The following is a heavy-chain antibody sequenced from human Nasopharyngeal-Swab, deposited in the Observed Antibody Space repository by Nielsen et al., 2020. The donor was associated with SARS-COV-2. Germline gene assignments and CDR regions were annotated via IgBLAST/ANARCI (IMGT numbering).Heavy chain of an antibody. D-gene: IGHD6-13*01. V-gene: IGHV5-51*01. CDR3: ARLPMRAASGRGAFDI. J-gene: IGHJ3*02. CDR2: IYPGDSDT. Sequence: GESLKISCKASGYNFATYWIGWVRQMPGEGLRWMGRIYPGDSDTRYSPSLQGQVTISADRSITTAYLQWSSLKASDTAMYYCARLPMRAASGRGAFDIWGQGTMVTVSS. CDR1: GYNFATYW.